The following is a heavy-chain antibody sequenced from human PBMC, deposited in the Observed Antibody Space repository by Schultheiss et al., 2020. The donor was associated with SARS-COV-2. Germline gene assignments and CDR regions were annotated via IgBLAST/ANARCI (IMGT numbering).Heavy chain of an antibody. D-gene: IGHD6-19*01. J-gene: IGHJ4*02. CDR3: ARSGSGWSDYFDY. V-gene: IGHV4-59*10. CDR2: IYTSGST. CDR1: GGSFSGYY. Sequence: SETLSLTCAVYGGSFSGYYWSWIRQPAGKGLEWIGRIYTSGSTNYNPSLKSRVTISVDTSKNQFSLKLSSVTAADTAVYYCARSGSGWSDYFDYWGQGTLVTVSS.